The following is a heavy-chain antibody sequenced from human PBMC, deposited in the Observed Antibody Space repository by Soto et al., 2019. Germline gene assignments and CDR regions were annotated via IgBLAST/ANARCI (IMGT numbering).Heavy chain of an antibody. J-gene: IGHJ3*02. CDR3: ARPYCTGWNDAFDI. CDR1: GYSFTRYW. V-gene: IGHV5-51*01. CDR2: IYPGDSHT. D-gene: IGHD6-19*01. Sequence: GESLKISCXGSGYSFTRYWIAWVRQMPGKGLEWMGTIYPGDSHTIYSPSFQGQVSISVDKSISIVYLQWSTLKASDTAIYYCARPYCTGWNDAFDIWGQGTMVTVSS.